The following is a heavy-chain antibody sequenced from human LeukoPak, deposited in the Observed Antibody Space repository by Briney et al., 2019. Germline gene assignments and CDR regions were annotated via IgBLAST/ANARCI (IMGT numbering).Heavy chain of an antibody. Sequence: VASVKVSCKASGGTFSSYAISWVRQAPGQGLEWMGRIIPILGIANYAQKFQGRVTITADKSTSTAYMEPSSLRSEDTAVYYCATSSSGYCPDYWGQGTLVTVSS. D-gene: IGHD3-22*01. V-gene: IGHV1-69*04. CDR1: GGTFSSYA. J-gene: IGHJ4*02. CDR3: ATSSSGYCPDY. CDR2: IIPILGIA.